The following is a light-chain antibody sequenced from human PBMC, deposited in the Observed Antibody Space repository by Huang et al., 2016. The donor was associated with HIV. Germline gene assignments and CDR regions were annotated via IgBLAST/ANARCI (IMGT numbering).Light chain of an antibody. CDR1: QSINSRY. J-gene: IGKJ4*01. Sequence: EVVLTQSPATLSLSPGETATLSCRARQSINSRYFAWYQQRPGRAPRLLIYGASSRATGIPARFSGTGSGTDFILTITRLEPEDFAVYYCQQYGASPLTFGGGTKVEIK. CDR3: QQYGASPLT. CDR2: GAS. V-gene: IGKV3-20*01.